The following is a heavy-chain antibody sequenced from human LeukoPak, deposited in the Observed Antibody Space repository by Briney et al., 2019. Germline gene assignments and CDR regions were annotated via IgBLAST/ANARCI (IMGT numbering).Heavy chain of an antibody. CDR2: IWYDGSNK. V-gene: IGHV3-33*08. CDR1: GFTFSSYA. J-gene: IGHJ4*02. CDR3: VKTTSSYYYDY. D-gene: IGHD3-22*01. Sequence: GGSLRLSCAASGFTFSSYAMSWVRQAPGKGLEWVAVIWYDGSNKYYADSVKGRFTISRDNSKNTLYLQMNSLRAEDTAVYYCVKTTSSYYYDYWGQGTLVTVSS.